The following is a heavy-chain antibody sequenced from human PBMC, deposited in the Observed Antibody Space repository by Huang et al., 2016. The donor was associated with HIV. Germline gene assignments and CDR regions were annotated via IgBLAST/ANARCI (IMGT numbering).Heavy chain of an antibody. V-gene: IGHV3-74*01. D-gene: IGHD3-22*01. J-gene: IGHJ4*02. CDR1: GFSVSSYW. CDR2: FNSDGIST. Sequence: EVQLVESGGGLVQPGGSLRLSCAASGFSVSSYWLHWVRQAPGKGLVCGSLFNSDGISTRSADSGKGRFTISRYNAKNTLYLQMNSLRAEDTAVYYCARDPRIQSWLNFFDYWGQGTLVSVSS. CDR3: ARDPRIQSWLNFFDY.